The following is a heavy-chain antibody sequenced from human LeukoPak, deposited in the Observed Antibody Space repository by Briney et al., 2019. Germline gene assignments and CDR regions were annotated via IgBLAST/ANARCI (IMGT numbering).Heavy chain of an antibody. J-gene: IGHJ4*02. CDR2: IIPIFGTA. D-gene: IGHD3-10*01. CDR1: GGTFSSYA. CDR3: ARANRFGFGELYGFDY. Sequence: SVKVSCKASGGTFSSYAISWVRQGPGQGLEWMGGIIPIFGTANYAQKFQGRVTITADESTSTAYMELSSLRSEDTAVYYCARANRFGFGELYGFDYWGQGTLVTVSS. V-gene: IGHV1-69*13.